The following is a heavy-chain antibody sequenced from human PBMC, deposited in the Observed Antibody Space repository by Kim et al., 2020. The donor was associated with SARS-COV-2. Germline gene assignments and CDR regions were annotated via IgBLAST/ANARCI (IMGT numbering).Heavy chain of an antibody. CDR3: ANPGGGGIAAAGTAFDY. Sequence: FQGRVTITADKSTSTAYMELSSLRSEDTAVYYCANPGGGGIAAAGTAFDYWGQGTLVTVSS. J-gene: IGHJ4*02. D-gene: IGHD6-13*01. V-gene: IGHV1-69*02.